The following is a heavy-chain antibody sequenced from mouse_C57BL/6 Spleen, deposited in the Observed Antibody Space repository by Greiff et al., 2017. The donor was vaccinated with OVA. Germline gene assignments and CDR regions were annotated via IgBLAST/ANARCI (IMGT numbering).Heavy chain of an antibody. J-gene: IGHJ1*03. CDR2: ISSGSSTI. CDR3: ARGDDYDSWYFDV. V-gene: IGHV5-17*01. Sequence: EVKLMESGGGLVKPGGSLKLSCAASGFTFSDYGMHWVRQAPEKGLEWVAYISSGSSTIYYADTVKGRFTISRDNAKNTLFLQMTSLRSEDTAMYYCARGDDYDSWYFDVWGTGTTVTVSS. D-gene: IGHD2-4*01. CDR1: GFTFSDYG.